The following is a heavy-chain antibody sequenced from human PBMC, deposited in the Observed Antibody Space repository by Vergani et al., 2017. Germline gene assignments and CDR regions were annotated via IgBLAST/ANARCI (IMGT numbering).Heavy chain of an antibody. Sequence: EVQLVESGGGLVPPGRSLRLSCAASGFSFGDYAMTWVRQAPGKGLEWVAYIRNKAYGETTEYDASVEGRFTISRDDSKRLAYLQLSGLKTEDTTVYFCNRGRGCSFGYSDSWGQGTLVTVSS. V-gene: IGHV3-49*04. CDR3: NRGRGCSFGYSDS. CDR1: GFSFGDYA. J-gene: IGHJ4*02. D-gene: IGHD5-18*01. CDR2: IRNKAYGETT.